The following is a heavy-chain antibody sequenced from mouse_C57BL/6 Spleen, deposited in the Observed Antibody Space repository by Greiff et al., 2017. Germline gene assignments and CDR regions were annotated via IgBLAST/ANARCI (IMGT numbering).Heavy chain of an antibody. CDR3: ARDKDSNYAMDY. Sequence: EVKLMESEGGLVQPGSSMKLSCTASGFTFSDYYMAWVRQVPEKGLEWVANINYDGSSTYYLDSLKSRFIISRDNAKNILYLQMSSLKSEDTATYYCARDKDSNYAMDYWGQGTSVTVSS. CDR1: GFTFSDYY. CDR2: INYDGSST. V-gene: IGHV5-16*01. D-gene: IGHD2-5*01. J-gene: IGHJ4*01.